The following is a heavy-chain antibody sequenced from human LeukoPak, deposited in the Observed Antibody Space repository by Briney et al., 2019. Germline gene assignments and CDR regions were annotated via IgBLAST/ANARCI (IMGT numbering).Heavy chain of an antibody. V-gene: IGHV3-33*01. CDR1: GFTFSSYG. J-gene: IGHJ3*02. CDR3: ARDRGSSGWYDAFDI. D-gene: IGHD6-19*01. Sequence: PGGSLRLSCAASGFTFSSYGMHWVRQAPGKGLEWVAVIWYDGSNKYYADSVNGRFTISRDNSKNTLYLQMNSLRAEDTAVYYCARDRGSSGWYDAFDIWGQGTMVTVSS. CDR2: IWYDGSNK.